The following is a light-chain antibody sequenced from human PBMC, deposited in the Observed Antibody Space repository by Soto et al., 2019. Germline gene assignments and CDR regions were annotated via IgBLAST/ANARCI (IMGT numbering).Light chain of an antibody. V-gene: IGKV3-20*01. Sequence: EVVLTQSPGVLSLSPGERATLSCRASQSLSYNYLAWYQQKPGQAPRLLIYAASTRATGIPDRFSGSGSGADFTLTISTLEPEDFAMYYCQQYDSEPRTFGQGTKLEI. CDR3: QQYDSEPRT. CDR2: AAS. CDR1: QSLSYNY. J-gene: IGKJ1*01.